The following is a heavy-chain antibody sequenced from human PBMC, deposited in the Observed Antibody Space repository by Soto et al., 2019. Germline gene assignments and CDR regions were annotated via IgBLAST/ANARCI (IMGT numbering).Heavy chain of an antibody. J-gene: IGHJ6*02. CDR3: TRTALLRYCSGGSCYYYYGMDV. Sequence: GGSLRLSCAASGFTFSSYAMSWVRQAPGKGLEWVSAISGSGGSTYYADSVKGRFTISRDNSKNTLYLQMNSLRAEDTAVYYCTRTALLRYCSGGSCYYYYGMDVWGQGTTVTVSS. CDR2: ISGSGGST. D-gene: IGHD2-15*01. V-gene: IGHV3-23*01. CDR1: GFTFSSYA.